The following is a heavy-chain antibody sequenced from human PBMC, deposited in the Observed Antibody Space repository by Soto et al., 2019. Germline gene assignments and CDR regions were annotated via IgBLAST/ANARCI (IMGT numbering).Heavy chain of an antibody. V-gene: IGHV4-61*08. J-gene: IGHJ4*02. CDR1: GGSISSGDYY. CDR2: IYYSGST. Sequence: SETLSLTCTVSGGSISSGDYYWSWIRQPPGKGLEWIGYIYYSGSTNYNPSLKSRVTISVDTSKNQYSLKLSSVTAADTAVYYCARLSPDITMVRGPGYFDYWGQGTPVTVSS. D-gene: IGHD3-10*01. CDR3: ARLSPDITMVRGPGYFDY.